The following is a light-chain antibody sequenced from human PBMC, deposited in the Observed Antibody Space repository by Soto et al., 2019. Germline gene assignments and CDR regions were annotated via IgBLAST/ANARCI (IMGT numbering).Light chain of an antibody. Sequence: DIQMTQSPSTLSASVGDRVTITCRASQSISSWLAWYQQKPGKAPKLLIYKASSLESGVPSRFSGSGSGTEFTLTISRLEPEDFAVYYCQQYGSSLGTFGQGTKVDI. V-gene: IGKV1-5*03. CDR2: KAS. CDR1: QSISSW. CDR3: QQYGSSLGT. J-gene: IGKJ1*01.